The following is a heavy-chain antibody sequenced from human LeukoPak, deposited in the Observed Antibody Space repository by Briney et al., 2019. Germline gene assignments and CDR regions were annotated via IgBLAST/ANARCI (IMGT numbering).Heavy chain of an antibody. Sequence: PSGTLSFTCAVSGGSISSSNWWSWVRQPLGKGLEWIGEIYHSGSTNYNPSLKSRVTISVDKSKNQFSLKLSSVTAADTAVYYCARWSYSVYYGMDVWGQGTTVTVSS. V-gene: IGHV4-4*02. CDR3: ARWSYSVYYGMDV. J-gene: IGHJ6*02. D-gene: IGHD1-26*01. CDR1: GGSISSSNW. CDR2: IYHSGST.